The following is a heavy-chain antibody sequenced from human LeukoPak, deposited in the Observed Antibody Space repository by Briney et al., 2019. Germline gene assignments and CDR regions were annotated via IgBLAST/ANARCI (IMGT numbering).Heavy chain of an antibody. CDR1: GGSISSSSYY. Sequence: SETLSLTCTVSGGSISSSSYYWGWIRQPPGKGLEWIGSIYYSGSTYYNPSLKSRVTISVDTSKNQFSMKLSSVTAADTAVYYCARDASPLYNWNDRNDAFDIWGQGTMVTVSS. J-gene: IGHJ3*02. V-gene: IGHV4-39*07. CDR3: ARDASPLYNWNDRNDAFDI. D-gene: IGHD1-1*01. CDR2: IYYSGST.